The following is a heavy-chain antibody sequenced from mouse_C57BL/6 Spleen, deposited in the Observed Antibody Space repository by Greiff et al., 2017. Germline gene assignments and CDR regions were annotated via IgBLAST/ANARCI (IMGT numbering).Heavy chain of an antibody. CDR1: GYTFTSYW. Sequence: QVQLKQPGAELVMPGASVKLSCKASGYTFTSYWMHWVKQRPGQGLEWIGEIDPSDSYTNYNQKFKGKSTLTVDKSSSTAYMQLSSLTSEDSAVYYCARTYYSNFPYFDYWGQGTTLTVSS. CDR2: IDPSDSYT. V-gene: IGHV1-69*01. D-gene: IGHD2-5*01. J-gene: IGHJ2*01. CDR3: ARTYYSNFPYFDY.